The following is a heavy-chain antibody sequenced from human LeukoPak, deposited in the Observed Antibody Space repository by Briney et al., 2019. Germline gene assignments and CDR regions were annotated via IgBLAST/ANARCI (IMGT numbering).Heavy chain of an antibody. Sequence: GGSLRLSCAASGFTFSSYAMSWVRQAPGKGLEWVSAISGSGGSTYYADSVKGRFTISRDNSKNTLYLQMNNLRAEDTAVYYCAKQELLVYALDYWGQGTLVTVSS. J-gene: IGHJ4*02. CDR2: ISGSGGST. CDR3: AKQELLVYALDY. V-gene: IGHV3-23*01. D-gene: IGHD2-8*01. CDR1: GFTFSSYA.